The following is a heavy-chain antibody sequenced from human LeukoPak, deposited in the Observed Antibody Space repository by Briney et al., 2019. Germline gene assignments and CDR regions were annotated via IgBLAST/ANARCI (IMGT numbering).Heavy chain of an antibody. CDR2: IKGSGAGT. Sequence: GGSLRLSCAASGFTFSNYGMTWVRQSPGKGLEWVSAIKGSGAGTYYADSVKGRFTISRDNSKNTLYLQMDSLRAEDTAVYYCAKDRLWFGEYHFDYWGQGTLVTVSS. D-gene: IGHD3-10*01. J-gene: IGHJ4*02. CDR1: GFTFSNYG. V-gene: IGHV3-23*01. CDR3: AKDRLWFGEYHFDY.